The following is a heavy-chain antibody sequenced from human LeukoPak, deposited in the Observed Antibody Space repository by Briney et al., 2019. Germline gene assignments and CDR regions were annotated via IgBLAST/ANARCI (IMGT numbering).Heavy chain of an antibody. J-gene: IGHJ4*02. CDR1: GGSFSGYY. CDR2: INHSGST. CDR3: AESAYSDSSGYYREYCFDY. D-gene: IGHD3-22*01. V-gene: IGHV4-34*01. Sequence: PSETLSLTCAVYGGSFSGYYWSWIRQPPGKGLEWFGDINHSGSTNYNPSLKSRVTISVDTSKNQFSLTLSSVTAEDTAIYYCAESAYSDSSGYYREYCFDYWGQGTLVTVSS.